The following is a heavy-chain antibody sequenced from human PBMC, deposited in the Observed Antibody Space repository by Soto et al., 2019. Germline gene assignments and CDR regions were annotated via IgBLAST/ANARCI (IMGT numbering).Heavy chain of an antibody. CDR2: IYHSGST. D-gene: IGHD3-10*02. Sequence: PSETLSLTCAVSGGSISRNNWWSWVRQPPGKGLEWIGEIYHSGSTNYNPSLKSRVTMPVDKSKNQFSLKLSSVTAADTAVYYCTRVDLDLIPAVRVRHYYGMDVRGHGTTVTVSS. J-gene: IGHJ6*02. CDR3: TRVDLDLIPAVRVRHYYGMDV. CDR1: GGSISRNNW. V-gene: IGHV4-4*02.